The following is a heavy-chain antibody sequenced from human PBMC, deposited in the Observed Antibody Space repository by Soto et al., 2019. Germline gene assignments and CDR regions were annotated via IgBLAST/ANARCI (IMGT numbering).Heavy chain of an antibody. D-gene: IGHD5-18*01. CDR2: ISYDGNNK. CDR1: GFIFSDFG. V-gene: IGHV3-30*18. CDR3: VKGGLDTSVVKSPDAFVF. Sequence: PGGSLRLSCEASGFIFSDFGMHWVRQAPGKGLEWVAVISYDGNNKYYAQSVKGRFTISRDNSKNTLFLNMDSLRPEDTAVYHCVKGGLDTSVVKSPDAFVFWCPGTMVTVSS. J-gene: IGHJ3*01.